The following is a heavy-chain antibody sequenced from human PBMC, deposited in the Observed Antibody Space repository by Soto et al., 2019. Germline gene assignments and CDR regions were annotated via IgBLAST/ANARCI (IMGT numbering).Heavy chain of an antibody. CDR3: AKLSCTSSTCYFPGWFDP. D-gene: IGHD2-2*01. V-gene: IGHV4-38-2*01. CDR2: VYYSGSS. CDR1: GYSISTGFN. J-gene: IGHJ5*02. Sequence: PSETLSLTCAVSGYSISTGFNWAWIRQPPGKGLEWIANVYYSGSSYYNPSLKSRLTISVDTTKNQFSLQLKSMTAADTAVYYCAKLSCTSSTCYFPGWFDPWGQGTLVTVSS.